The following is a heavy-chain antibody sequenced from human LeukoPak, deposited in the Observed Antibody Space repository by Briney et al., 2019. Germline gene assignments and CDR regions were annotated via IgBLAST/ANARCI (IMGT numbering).Heavy chain of an antibody. D-gene: IGHD3-22*01. J-gene: IGHJ4*02. Sequence: GASVKVSCKASGGTFSSYAISWVRQAPGQGLEWMGRIIPILGIANYAQKFQGRVTITADKSTSTAYMELSSLRSEDTAVYYCARASRRGYSPFDYWGQGTLVTVSS. CDR1: GGTFSSYA. CDR3: ARASRRGYSPFDY. V-gene: IGHV1-69*04. CDR2: IIPILGIA.